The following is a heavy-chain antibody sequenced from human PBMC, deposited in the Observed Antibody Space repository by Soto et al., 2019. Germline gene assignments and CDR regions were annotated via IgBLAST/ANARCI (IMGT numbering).Heavy chain of an antibody. CDR2: IYYSGST. V-gene: IGHV4-59*01. J-gene: IGHJ6*02. D-gene: IGHD6-13*01. CDR3: ARRIAAAGQDYYYGMDV. Sequence: ETLSLTCTVSCGSISSYYWSWIRQPPGKGLEWIGYIYYSGSTNYNPSLKSRVTISVDTSKNQFSLKLSSVTAADTAVYYCARRIAAAGQDYYYGMDVWGQGTTVTVSS. CDR1: CGSISSYY.